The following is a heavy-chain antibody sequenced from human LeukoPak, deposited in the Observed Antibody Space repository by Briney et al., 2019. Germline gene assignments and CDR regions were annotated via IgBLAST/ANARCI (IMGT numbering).Heavy chain of an antibody. J-gene: IGHJ6*02. CDR1: GYTFTSYD. Sequence: GASVKVSCKASGYTFTSYDINWVRQATGQGLEWMGWMNPNSGNTGYAQKFQGRVTMTRNTSISTAYMELSSLRSEDTAVYYCVRGRGKIHYYYGMDVWGQGTTVTVSS. D-gene: IGHD3-16*01. CDR2: MNPNSGNT. V-gene: IGHV1-8*01. CDR3: VRGRGKIHYYYGMDV.